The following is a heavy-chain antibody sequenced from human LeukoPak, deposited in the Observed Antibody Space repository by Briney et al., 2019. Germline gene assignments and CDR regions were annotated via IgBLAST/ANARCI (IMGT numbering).Heavy chain of an antibody. CDR1: GGSISSSSYN. D-gene: IGHD6-13*01. V-gene: IGHV4-39*01. Sequence: SETLSLTCAVSGGSISSSSYNWAWIRQPPGKGLEWIGNIDNIGSTYYNPSLQSRVTISVDKSKDQLSLKLNSVTATDTAIYYCARPPGIAAAWFDPWGQGTLVTVSS. J-gene: IGHJ5*02. CDR2: IDNIGST. CDR3: ARPPGIAAAWFDP.